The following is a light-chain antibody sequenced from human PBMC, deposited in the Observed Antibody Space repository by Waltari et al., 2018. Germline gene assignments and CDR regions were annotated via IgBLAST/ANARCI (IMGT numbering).Light chain of an antibody. J-gene: IGKJ5*01. Sequence: DIQMTQPPSPMSASVGDRVTITCRASQSINIWWAWYQQKPGKAPKLLIDKASNLASGVPSRFSGSGSGTEFTLTINSLQPDDFATYYCQQYYTFSVTFGQGTRLEIK. V-gene: IGKV1-5*03. CDR3: QQYYTFSVT. CDR2: KAS. CDR1: QSINIW.